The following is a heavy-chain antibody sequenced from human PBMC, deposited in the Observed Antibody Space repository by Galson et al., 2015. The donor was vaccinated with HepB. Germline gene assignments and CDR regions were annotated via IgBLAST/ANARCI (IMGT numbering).Heavy chain of an antibody. D-gene: IGHD2-15*01. CDR3: ARAARWVAATPGNYFDY. CDR1: GGSFSGYY. V-gene: IGHV4-34*01. Sequence: ETLSLTCAVYGGSFSGYYWSWIRQPPGKGLEWIGEINHSGSTNYNPSLKSRVTISVDTSKNQFSLKLSSVTAADTAVYYCARAARWVAATPGNYFDYWGQGTLVTVSS. CDR2: INHSGST. J-gene: IGHJ4*02.